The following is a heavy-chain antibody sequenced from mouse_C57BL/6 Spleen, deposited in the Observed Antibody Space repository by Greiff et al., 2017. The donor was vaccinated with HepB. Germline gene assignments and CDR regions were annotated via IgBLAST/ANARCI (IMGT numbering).Heavy chain of an antibody. CDR3: AIVYGSSSYFDY. CDR1: GYTFPSYW. D-gene: IGHD1-1*01. Sequence: QVQLKQPGAELVKPGASVQLSCKASGYTFPSYWMQWVKQRPGQGLEWIGEIDPSDSYTNYNPKFKGKATLTVDTSSSTAYMQLSSLTSEDSAVYYCAIVYGSSSYFDYWGQGTTLTVSS. V-gene: IGHV1-50*01. J-gene: IGHJ2*01. CDR2: IDPSDSYT.